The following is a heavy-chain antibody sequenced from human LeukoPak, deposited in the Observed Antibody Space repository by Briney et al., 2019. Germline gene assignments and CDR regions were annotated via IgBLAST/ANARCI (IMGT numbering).Heavy chain of an antibody. CDR2: FDPEDGET. CDR3: ATIEVFCSGESCYYFFY. Sequence: ASVKVSCKVSGYRLSELPMQWVRQAPGKGLEWMGGFDPEDGETVYAQKFQGRVTMTEDTSTDTAYLELHSLRSADTALYYCATIEVFCSGESCYYFFYWGQGILVTVSS. V-gene: IGHV1-24*01. J-gene: IGHJ4*02. D-gene: IGHD2-15*01. CDR1: GYRLSELP.